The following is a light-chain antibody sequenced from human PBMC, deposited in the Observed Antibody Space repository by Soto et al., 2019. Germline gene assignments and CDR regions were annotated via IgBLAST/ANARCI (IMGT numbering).Light chain of an antibody. CDR2: DAS. J-gene: IGKJ1*01. V-gene: IGKV3-11*01. Sequence: EIVLTQSPATLSFSPGERATLSCRASQSVGSYFAWYQQKPGQAPRLLIYDASNRATGIPPRFSGSGSGTDFTLTISSLEPDDFAVYYCQQRGNWPVTFGQGTRVDIK. CDR3: QQRGNWPVT. CDR1: QSVGSY.